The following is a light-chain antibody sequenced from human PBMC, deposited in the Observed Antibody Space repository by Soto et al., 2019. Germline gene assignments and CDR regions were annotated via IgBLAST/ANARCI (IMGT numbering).Light chain of an antibody. J-gene: IGLJ1*01. V-gene: IGLV1-40*01. CDR1: SSNIGAGYD. Sequence: QSVLTQPPSVSGAPGQRVTISCTGSSSNIGAGYDVHWYQQLPGTAPKLLIYGNSNRPSGVPDRFSGSKSGNSASLSISGLQPEDEADYYCSSYRTSNTRQIVCGTGTKVTVL. CDR3: SSYRTSNTRQIV. CDR2: GNS.